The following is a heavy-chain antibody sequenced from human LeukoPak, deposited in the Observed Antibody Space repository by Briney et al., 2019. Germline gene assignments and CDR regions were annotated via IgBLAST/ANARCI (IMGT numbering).Heavy chain of an antibody. Sequence: ETLSLTCTVSGGSISRYYWNWIRQPAGKGLKWVSFISSTGGNTDYADSVKGRFTISRDNSKNTLYLQMSSLRAEDTAVYYCVKDHLWFTSNLYWGQGTLVTVSS. CDR1: GGSISRYY. J-gene: IGHJ4*02. CDR2: ISSTGGNT. CDR3: VKDHLWFTSNLY. D-gene: IGHD3-3*02. V-gene: IGHV3-23*01.